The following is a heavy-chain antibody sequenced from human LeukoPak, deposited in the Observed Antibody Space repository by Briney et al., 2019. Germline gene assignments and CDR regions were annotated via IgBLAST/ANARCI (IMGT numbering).Heavy chain of an antibody. CDR2: IIPIFGTA. J-gene: IGHJ4*02. V-gene: IGHV1-69*05. CDR1: GGTFSSYA. Sequence: ASVKVSCKASGGTFSSYAISWVRQAPGQGLEWMGGIIPIFGTANYAQKLQGRVTMTTDTSTSTAYMELRSLRSDDTAVYYCARDAYYYGSGSYNLPTFDYWGQGTLVTVSS. CDR3: ARDAYYYGSGSYNLPTFDY. D-gene: IGHD3-10*01.